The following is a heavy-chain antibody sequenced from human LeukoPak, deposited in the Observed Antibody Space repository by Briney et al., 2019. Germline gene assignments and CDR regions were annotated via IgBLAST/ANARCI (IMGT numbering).Heavy chain of an antibody. D-gene: IGHD3-22*01. CDR2: ISSSTSTI. J-gene: IGHJ5*02. CDR3: ARDPYDSSGYYPPTWFDP. CDR1: GFTFSTYS. V-gene: IGHV3-48*01. Sequence: GGSLRLSCAASGFTFSTYSMNWVRQAPGKGLEWVSYISSSTSTIYYADSVKGRFTISRDNSKNTLYLQMNSLRAEDTAVYYCARDPYDSSGYYPPTWFDPWGQGTLVTVSS.